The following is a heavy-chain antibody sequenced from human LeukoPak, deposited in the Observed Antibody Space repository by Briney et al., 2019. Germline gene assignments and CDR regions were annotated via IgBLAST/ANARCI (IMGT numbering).Heavy chain of an antibody. CDR1: GYSFTSYG. CDR3: ARGTYYYDSSGYYYLDAFDI. CDR2: ISAYNGNT. V-gene: IGHV1-18*01. J-gene: IGHJ3*02. D-gene: IGHD3-22*01. Sequence: ASVKVSCKASGYSFTSYGISWVRQAPGQGLEWMGWISAYNGNTNYAQKLQGRVTMTTDTSTSTAYMELRSLRSDDTAVYYCARGTYYYDSSGYYYLDAFDIWGQGTMVTVSS.